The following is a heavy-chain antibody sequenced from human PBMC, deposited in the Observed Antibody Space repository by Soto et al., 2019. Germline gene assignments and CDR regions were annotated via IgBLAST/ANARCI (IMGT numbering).Heavy chain of an antibody. CDR1: GFSLSTSGVG. J-gene: IGHJ2*01. V-gene: IGHV2-5*02. CDR2: IYWVDDK. CDR3: AHSYWSDTAMVTGYFDL. D-gene: IGHD5-18*01. Sequence: QITLKESGPTLVKPTQTLTLTCTFSGFSLSTSGVGVGWIRQPPGKALEWLALIYWVDDKRYSPSLKSRLTITKDTSKIQVVLTMTNMDPVDTATYYGAHSYWSDTAMVTGYFDLWGRGTLVTVSS.